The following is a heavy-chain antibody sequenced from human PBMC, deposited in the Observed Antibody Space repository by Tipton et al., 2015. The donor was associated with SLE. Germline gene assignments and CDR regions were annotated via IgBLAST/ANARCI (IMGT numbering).Heavy chain of an antibody. CDR2: ISAYSGNT. Sequence: QLVQSGAEVKKPGASVKVACKASGYTFTAYGITWVRQAPGQGLEWMGWISAYSGNTNYAQKFPGRVTLTTDTSTTTVYMDLRSLRSDGTAVFYCARDPERFCTNGVGPQYFQDWGQGTLVTVSS. V-gene: IGHV1-18*01. CDR1: GYTFTAYG. D-gene: IGHD2-8*01. J-gene: IGHJ1*01. CDR3: ARDPERFCTNGVGPQYFQD.